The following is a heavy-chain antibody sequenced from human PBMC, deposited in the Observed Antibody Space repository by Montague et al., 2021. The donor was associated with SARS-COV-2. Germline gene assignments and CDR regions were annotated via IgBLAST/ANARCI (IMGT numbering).Heavy chain of an antibody. V-gene: IGHV4-59*08. D-gene: IGHD5-12*01. Sequence: SETLSLTCTVSGGSISSYYWCWIWQPPRKGLEWIWYVHYNGSTNYNPSLNSRGTISVDTSKNQFSLKLSSVTAADTAVYYCARRGRKLLPVATTIGGFDIWGQGTLVTVSS. J-gene: IGHJ3*02. CDR1: GGSISSYY. CDR2: VHYNGST. CDR3: ARRGRKLLPVATTIGGFDI.